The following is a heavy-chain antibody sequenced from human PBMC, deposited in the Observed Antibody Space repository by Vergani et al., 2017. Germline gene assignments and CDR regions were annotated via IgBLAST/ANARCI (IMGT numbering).Heavy chain of an antibody. CDR3: ARLHPEGATFYFDY. CDR2: IIPIFCTA. Sequence: QVQLVQSGAEVKKPGSSVKVSCKASGGTFSSYAISWVRQAPGQGLEWMGGIIPIFCTANYAQKFQGRVTITADESTSTSYMELSRLRSEDTAVYYCARLHPEGATFYFDYWGQGTLVTVSS. D-gene: IGHD1-26*01. V-gene: IGHV1-69*01. CDR1: GGTFSSYA. J-gene: IGHJ4*02.